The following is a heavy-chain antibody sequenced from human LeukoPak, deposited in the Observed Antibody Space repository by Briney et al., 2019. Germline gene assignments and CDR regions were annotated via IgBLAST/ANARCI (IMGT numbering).Heavy chain of an antibody. V-gene: IGHV3-23*01. CDR1: GFTFTSYA. J-gene: IGHJ5*02. D-gene: IGHD6-6*01. CDR2: ISASGGST. Sequence: PGGSLRLSCAASGFTFTSYAMSWVRQAPGKGLEWVSSISASGGSTFYADSVKGRFTISRDNSKNTLFLQMNSLRAEDTAVYYCPKGASSSWFDPWGLGTLVTVSS. CDR3: PKGASSSWFDP.